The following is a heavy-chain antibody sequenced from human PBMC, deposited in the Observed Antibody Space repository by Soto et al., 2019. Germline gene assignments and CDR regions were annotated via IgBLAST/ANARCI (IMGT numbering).Heavy chain of an antibody. D-gene: IGHD6-6*01. CDR1: GFTFSSYS. CDR2: ITSSSSDI. V-gene: IGHV3-21*01. J-gene: IGHJ4*02. CDR3: AKGFLLAGQLVNV. Sequence: GGSLRLSCAASGFTFSSYSMNWVRQAPGKGLEWVSSITSSSSDIHYADSVKGRFTISRDNPKNSLYRQMNSLRAEDTAVYYCAKGFLLAGQLVNVWGQGTLVTVSS.